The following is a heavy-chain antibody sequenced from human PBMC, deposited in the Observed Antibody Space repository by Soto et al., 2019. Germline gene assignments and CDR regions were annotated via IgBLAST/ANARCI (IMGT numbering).Heavy chain of an antibody. D-gene: IGHD3-10*01. CDR2: ISYDGSNK. V-gene: IGHV3-30*18. CDR3: AKYGSGSYLAWFDP. CDR1: GFTFSSYG. J-gene: IGHJ5*02. Sequence: GGSLRLSCAASGFTFSSYGMHWVRQAPGKGLEWVAVISYDGSNKYYTDSVKGRFTISRDNSKNTLYLQMNSLRAEDTAVYYCAKYGSGSYLAWFDPWGQGTLVTVSS.